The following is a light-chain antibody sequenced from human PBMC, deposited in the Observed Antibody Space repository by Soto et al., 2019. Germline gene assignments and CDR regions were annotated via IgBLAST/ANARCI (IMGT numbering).Light chain of an antibody. CDR3: HQYGVLPKT. CDR2: GVS. Sequence: ETVLTQSPGTLSLSPGERATLSCRASQSVGGSSLAWYQQRPGQAPRLLIYGVSIRATGIPDRFAGSGSGPDFTLTISRLEPEDFAAYYCHQYGVLPKTFGQGTKVDIK. CDR1: QSVGGSS. J-gene: IGKJ1*01. V-gene: IGKV3-20*01.